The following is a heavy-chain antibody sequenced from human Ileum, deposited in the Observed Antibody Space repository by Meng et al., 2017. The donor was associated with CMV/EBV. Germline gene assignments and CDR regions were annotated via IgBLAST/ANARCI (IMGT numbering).Heavy chain of an antibody. CDR2: INPSGDGT. CDR1: GFAFNEYW. J-gene: IGHJ5*02. D-gene: IGHD2/OR15-2a*01. V-gene: IGHV1-46*02. Sequence: QVQLAQSATQVRQPGSSVKVSCKAPGFAFNEYWMHWVRQAPGQGLEWMGLINPSGDGTSYTQKFQGRVTMTRDSSTSTVYMELSSLRSDDTAVYYCVRDNSAENLSWWFDPWGQGTLVTVSS. CDR3: VRDNSAENLSWWFDP.